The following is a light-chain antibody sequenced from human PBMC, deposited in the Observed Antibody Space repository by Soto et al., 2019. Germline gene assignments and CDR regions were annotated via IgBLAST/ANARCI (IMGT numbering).Light chain of an antibody. V-gene: IGKV1-9*01. J-gene: IGKJ5*01. Sequence: IQLTQSPSSLSASVGDRVTITCRASQGISSYLAWYQQKPGKAPKLLIYAASTLQIGVPSRFSGSGSGTDFTLTISSLQPEDFATYYCQQLNSYPITLGQGTRLEIK. CDR2: AAS. CDR1: QGISSY. CDR3: QQLNSYPIT.